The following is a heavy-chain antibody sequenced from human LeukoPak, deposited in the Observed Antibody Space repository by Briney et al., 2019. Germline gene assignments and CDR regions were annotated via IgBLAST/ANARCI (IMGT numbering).Heavy chain of an antibody. J-gene: IGHJ4*02. D-gene: IGHD3-22*01. V-gene: IGHV1-2*02. CDR1: GYTFTVYY. CDR2: INPNSGGT. CDR3: AREHPRQYYYDSSGYPDY. Sequence: ASVTVSFKASGYTFTVYYMHWVRQAPGQGGGGVGWINPNSGGTNYAQKFQGRVTMTRDTSISTAYMELSRLRSDDTAVYYCAREHPRQYYYDSSGYPDYWGQGTLVTVSS.